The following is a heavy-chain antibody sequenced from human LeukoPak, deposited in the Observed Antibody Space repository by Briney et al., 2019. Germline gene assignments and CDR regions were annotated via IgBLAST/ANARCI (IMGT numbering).Heavy chain of an antibody. CDR1: GFTFSSYS. CDR3: ARDPQLEAFDI. CDR2: ISSSSSYI. V-gene: IGHV3-21*01. J-gene: IGHJ3*02. Sequence: GGSLRLSCAASGFTFSSYSMNWVRQAPGKGLEWVSSISSSSSYIYYADSVKGRFTISRDNAKNSLYLQMNSLRAEDTAVYYCARDPQLEAFDIWGQGTMVTVSS. D-gene: IGHD1-1*01.